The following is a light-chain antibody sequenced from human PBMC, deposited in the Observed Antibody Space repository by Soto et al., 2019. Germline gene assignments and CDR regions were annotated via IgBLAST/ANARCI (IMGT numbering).Light chain of an antibody. J-gene: IGKJ1*01. CDR3: VQHHNSPPT. CDR1: QDSRSD. Sequence: DIQMTQSPSSLSASVGDRVTITCRASQDSRSDLGWFQQKPGKAPKRLIYASSNLQSGVPSRCSGSGSGTEFTLPTSGLQREHFATDYFVQHHNSPPTVGHGTKVEI. CDR2: ASS. V-gene: IGKV1-17*01.